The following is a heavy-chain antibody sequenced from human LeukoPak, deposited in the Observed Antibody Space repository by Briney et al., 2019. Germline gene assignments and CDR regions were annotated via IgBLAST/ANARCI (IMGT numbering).Heavy chain of an antibody. CDR3: ARDAGPTTVSRDNWFDP. D-gene: IGHD4-11*01. V-gene: IGHV1-18*01. Sequence: ASVKVSCKTSGYTVTSYGISWVRQAPGQGLEWMGWISAYNGNTNYAQKLQGRVTMTTDTSTSTAYMELRSLRSDDTAVYYCARDAGPTTVSRDNWFDPWGQGTLVTVSS. CDR1: GYTVTSYG. CDR2: ISAYNGNT. J-gene: IGHJ5*02.